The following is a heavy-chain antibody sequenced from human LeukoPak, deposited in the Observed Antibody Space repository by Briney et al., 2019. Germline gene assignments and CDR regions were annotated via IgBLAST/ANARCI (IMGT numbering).Heavy chain of an antibody. CDR1: GFTFSSYA. D-gene: IGHD5-12*01. V-gene: IGHV3-23*01. Sequence: PXGSLRLSCAASGFTFSSYAMSWVRQAPGKGLEWVSAISGSGGSTYYADSVKGRFTISRDNSKNTLYLQMNSLRAEDTAVYYCAKGLRGYSGYDYWGQGTLVTVSS. CDR3: AKGLRGYSGYDY. CDR2: ISGSGGST. J-gene: IGHJ4*02.